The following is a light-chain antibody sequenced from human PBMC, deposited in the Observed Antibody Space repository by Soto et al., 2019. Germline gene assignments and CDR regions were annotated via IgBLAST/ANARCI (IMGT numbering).Light chain of an antibody. CDR3: SSYTTINSLL. Sequence: QSVLTQPRSVSGSRGQSVTISCTGTSSDIGDSNYVSWYQQHPGKAPKLLIYDVRNRPSGVSNRFSGSRSGNTASLTISGLQAEDEADYYCSSYTTINSLLFGGGTKLTVL. J-gene: IGLJ2*01. V-gene: IGLV2-14*01. CDR1: SSDIGDSNY. CDR2: DVR.